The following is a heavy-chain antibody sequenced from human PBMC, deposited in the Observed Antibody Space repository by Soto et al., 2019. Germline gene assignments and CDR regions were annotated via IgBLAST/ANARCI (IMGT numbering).Heavy chain of an antibody. J-gene: IGHJ6*02. CDR1: GFTFSSYS. CDR3: ARALDYSNYGTYGMDV. Sequence: SLRLSCAASGFTFSSYSMNWVRQAPGKGLEWVSSISSSSSYIYYADSVKGRFTISRDNAKNSLYLQMNSLRAEDTAVYYCARALDYSNYGTYGMDVWGQGTTVTVSS. CDR2: ISSSSSYI. D-gene: IGHD4-4*01. V-gene: IGHV3-21*01.